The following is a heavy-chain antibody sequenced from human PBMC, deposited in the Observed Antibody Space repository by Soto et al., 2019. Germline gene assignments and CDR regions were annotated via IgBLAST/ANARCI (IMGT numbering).Heavy chain of an antibody. CDR3: ATDQRYYESPRS. CDR2: FDPEDGET. Sequence: GASVKVSCKVSGYTLTELSMHWVRQAPGKGLEWMGGFDPEDGETIYAQKFQGRVTMTEDTSTDTAYMELSSLRSEDTAVYYCATDQRYYESPRSWGQGTLVTVSS. V-gene: IGHV1-24*01. CDR1: GYTLTELS. J-gene: IGHJ4*02. D-gene: IGHD3-16*01.